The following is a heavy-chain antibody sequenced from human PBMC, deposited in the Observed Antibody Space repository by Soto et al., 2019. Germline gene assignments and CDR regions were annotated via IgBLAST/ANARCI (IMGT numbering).Heavy chain of an antibody. CDR3: AKDALSTSWYEFDY. J-gene: IGHJ4*02. Sequence: PGGSLRLSCASSGFIFSSYAISWGRQAPGKGLEWVSGISISGGSTYYADSVKGRFTISRDNSKNTLYLQMNSLRGEDTAVYYCAKDALSTSWYEFDYWGQGTLVTVSS. CDR1: GFIFSSYA. CDR2: ISISGGST. V-gene: IGHV3-23*01. D-gene: IGHD6-13*01.